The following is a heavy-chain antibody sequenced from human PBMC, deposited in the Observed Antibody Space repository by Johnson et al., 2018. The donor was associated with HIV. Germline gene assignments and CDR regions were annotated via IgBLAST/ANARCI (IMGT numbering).Heavy chain of an antibody. V-gene: IGHV3-7*01. CDR3: ARRSWAFDAFDI. J-gene: IGHJ3*02. Sequence: VQLVESGGGLVKPGGSLRLSCAAFGFTFFDYYMSWIRQAPGKGLEWVANIKQDGSEKYYVASVKGRFTISRDNAKNSLYLQLNSLRAEDTAVYYCARRSWAFDAFDIWGQGTMVTVSS. CDR1: GFTFFDYY. CDR2: IKQDGSEK. D-gene: IGHD1-26*01.